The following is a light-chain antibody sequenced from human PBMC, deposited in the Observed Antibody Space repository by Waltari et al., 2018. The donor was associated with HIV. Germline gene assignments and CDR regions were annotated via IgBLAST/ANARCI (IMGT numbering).Light chain of an antibody. CDR1: SSDVGGYNY. CDR3: SSYTSSNTLVV. V-gene: IGLV2-14*01. Sequence: QSALTQPASVSGSPGQSITISCTGTSSDVGGYNYVSWYQQHPGKAPKRMIYEVSNRPSGVSNRFSGSKAGNTASLTISGLQAEDEADYYCSSYTSSNTLVVFGGGTKLTVL. J-gene: IGLJ2*01. CDR2: EVS.